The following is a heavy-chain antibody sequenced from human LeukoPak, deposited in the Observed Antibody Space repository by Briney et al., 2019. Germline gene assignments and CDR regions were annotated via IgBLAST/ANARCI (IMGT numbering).Heavy chain of an antibody. CDR2: ISYDGSNK. V-gene: IGHV3-30-3*01. CDR1: GFTFSNYP. J-gene: IGHJ4*02. Sequence: PGGSLRLSCAASGFTFSNYPMHWVRQAPGKGLEWVAVISYDGSNKYYADSVKGRFTISRDNSKNTLYLQMNSLRADDTAVFYCARVASGGYCDYWGEGTRVSVSS. CDR3: ARVASGGYCDY. D-gene: IGHD2-8*02.